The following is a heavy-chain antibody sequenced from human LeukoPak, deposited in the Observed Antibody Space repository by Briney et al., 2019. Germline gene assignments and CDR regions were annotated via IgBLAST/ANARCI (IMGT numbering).Heavy chain of an antibody. CDR2: IYPGDSDT. Sequence: PGESLKISCKGSGYSFTSYWIGWVRQMPGKGLEWMGIIYPGDSDTRYSPSFQGQVTISADKSISTAYLQWSSLKASDTAMYYCARQGYGSGSDETIDYWGQGTLVTVSS. J-gene: IGHJ4*02. D-gene: IGHD3-10*01. CDR1: GYSFTSYW. CDR3: ARQGYGSGSDETIDY. V-gene: IGHV5-51*01.